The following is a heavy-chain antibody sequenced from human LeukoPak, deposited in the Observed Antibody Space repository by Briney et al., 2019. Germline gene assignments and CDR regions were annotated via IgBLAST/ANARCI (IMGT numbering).Heavy chain of an antibody. V-gene: IGHV1-8*01. CDR3: ARGAGSSWTFDY. Sequence: ASVKVSCKASGYTFTSYDINWVRQATGQGLEWMGWMNPNSGNTGYAQKFQGRVTMTRNTSISTAYMELSSLRSEDTAVYCCARGAGSSWTFDYWGQGTLVTVSS. CDR1: GYTFTSYD. J-gene: IGHJ4*02. CDR2: MNPNSGNT. D-gene: IGHD6-13*01.